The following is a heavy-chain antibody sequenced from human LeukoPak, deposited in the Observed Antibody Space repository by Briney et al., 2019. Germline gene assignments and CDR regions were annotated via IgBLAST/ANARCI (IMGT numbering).Heavy chain of an antibody. J-gene: IGHJ6*03. Sequence: GGSLRLSCAASGFTFNTYAMNWVRQAPGKGLEWVSTISDSGRATYHAHSVKGRFTVSRDDSKNTLFLQMNSLRADDTAIYYCAKARGTHCYTDLCYMHVWGKGTTVTVSS. CDR1: GFTFNTYA. CDR3: AKARGTHCYTDLCYMHV. V-gene: IGHV3-23*01. CDR2: ISDSGRAT. D-gene: IGHD2-2*02.